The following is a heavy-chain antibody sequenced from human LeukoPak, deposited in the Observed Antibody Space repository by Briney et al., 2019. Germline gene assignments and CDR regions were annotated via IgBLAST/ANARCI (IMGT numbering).Heavy chain of an antibody. CDR3: ASAYSSSWYSGDYYGMDV. D-gene: IGHD6-13*01. CDR2: IIPIFGTA. Sequence: SVKVSCKASGGTFSSYAISWVRQAPGQGLEWMGGIIPIFGTANYAQKLQGRVTITADESTSTAYMELSSLRSEDTAVYYCASAYSSSWYSGDYYGMDVWGQGTTVTVSS. CDR1: GGTFSSYA. V-gene: IGHV1-69*13. J-gene: IGHJ6*02.